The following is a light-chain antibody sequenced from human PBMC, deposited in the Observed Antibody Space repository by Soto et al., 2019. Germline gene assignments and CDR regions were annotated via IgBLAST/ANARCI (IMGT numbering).Light chain of an antibody. CDR1: SSDVGGYNY. CDR3: SSYAGSDTLV. J-gene: IGLJ1*01. CDR2: EVS. Sequence: QSVLTQPPSASGSHRQSVTISCTGSSSDVGGYNYVSWYQHHPGTALKLIIFEVSRRPSGVPGRFSGSKCANTASLTVSGLQPEDEADYYCSSYAGSDTLVFGTGTKVTVL. V-gene: IGLV2-8*01.